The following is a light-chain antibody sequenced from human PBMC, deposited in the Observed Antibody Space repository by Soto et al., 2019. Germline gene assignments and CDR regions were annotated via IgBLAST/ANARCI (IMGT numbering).Light chain of an antibody. CDR1: QSISSW. V-gene: IGKV1-5*03. CDR3: QQYNSYS. CDR2: KAS. J-gene: IGKJ1*01. Sequence: DIQMTQSPSTLSASVGDRVTITCRASQSISSWLAWYQQKPGKAPKLLIYKASSLESGVPSRFSDSGSGTEFTLTISSLQADDFATYYCQQYNSYSFGQGTKVEIK.